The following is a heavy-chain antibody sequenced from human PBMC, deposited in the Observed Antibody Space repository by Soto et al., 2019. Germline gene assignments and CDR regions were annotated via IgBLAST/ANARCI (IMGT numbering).Heavy chain of an antibody. CDR3: TRQMGYYDGSGSSASYYYYGMDV. CDR1: GFTFGDYA. CDR2: IRSKTYGGTT. J-gene: IGHJ6*02. V-gene: IGHV3-49*04. D-gene: IGHD3-10*01. Sequence: EVQLVESGGGLVQPGRSLRLSCPASGFTFGDYAMSWVRQAPGKGLEWVGSIRSKTYGGTTDYGASVKGRFTISRDDPKSIAYLQMNSLKAEDTAVYFCTRQMGYYDGSGSSASYYYYGMDVWGQGTTVTVTS.